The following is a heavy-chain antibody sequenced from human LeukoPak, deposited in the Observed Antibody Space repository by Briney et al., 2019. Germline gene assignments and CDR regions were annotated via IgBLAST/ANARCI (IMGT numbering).Heavy chain of an antibody. Sequence: GGSLRLSCAASGFTFDDYAMHWVRQAPGKGLEWVSSISSSSSYIYYADSVKGRFTISRDNAKNSLYLQMNSLRAEDTAVYYCARGNGYGAVAGTFDYWGQGTLVTVSS. CDR2: ISSSSSYI. CDR1: GFTFDDYA. CDR3: ARGNGYGAVAGTFDY. D-gene: IGHD6-19*01. V-gene: IGHV3-21*01. J-gene: IGHJ4*02.